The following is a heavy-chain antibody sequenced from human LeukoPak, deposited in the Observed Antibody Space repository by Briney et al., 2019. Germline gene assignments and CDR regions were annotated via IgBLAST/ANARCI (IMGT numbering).Heavy chain of an antibody. Sequence: SETLSLTCTVSAGSINNYYWSWIRQPPGKGLEWIGYIYYSGSTNYNPSLKSRVTVSVDTSKKQVSLNLSSVTAADTAVYYCARAAARYAGMDVWGQGTTVTVSS. V-gene: IGHV4-59*01. J-gene: IGHJ6*02. CDR2: IYYSGST. CDR1: AGSINNYY. CDR3: ARAAARYAGMDV. D-gene: IGHD6-13*01.